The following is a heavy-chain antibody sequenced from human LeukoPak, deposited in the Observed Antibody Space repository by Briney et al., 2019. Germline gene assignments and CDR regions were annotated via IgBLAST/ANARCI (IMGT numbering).Heavy chain of an antibody. CDR1: GFTFSSYA. Sequence: LGGSLRLSCAASGFTFSSYAMSWVRQAPGKGLEWVSAISGSGGSTYYADSVKGRFTISRDNSKNTLYLQMNSLRAEDTAVYYCAKTQGGLCSSASCYRTFDYWGQGTLVTVSS. CDR3: AKTQGGLCSSASCYRTFDY. CDR2: ISGSGGST. V-gene: IGHV3-23*01. D-gene: IGHD2-2*02. J-gene: IGHJ4*02.